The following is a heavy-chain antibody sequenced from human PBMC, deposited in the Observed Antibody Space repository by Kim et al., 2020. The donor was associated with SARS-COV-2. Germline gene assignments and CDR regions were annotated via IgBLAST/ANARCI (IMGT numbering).Heavy chain of an antibody. CDR2: IDFSGST. J-gene: IGHJ4*02. V-gene: IGHV4-39*01. CDR3: ARSMEGGVPAASDY. Sequence: SETLSLTCTVSGGSISSSSYYWGWIRQPPGKGLEWIVSIDFSGSTYFNPSLKSLVTISVDMSKNQFSLKLSSVTAADTAVYYCARSMEGGVPAASDYWGQGTLVTVPS. CDR1: GGSISSSSYY. D-gene: IGHD2-2*01.